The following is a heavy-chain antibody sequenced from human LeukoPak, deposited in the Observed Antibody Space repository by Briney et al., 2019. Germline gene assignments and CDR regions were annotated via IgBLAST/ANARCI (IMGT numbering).Heavy chain of an antibody. Sequence: PSETLSLTCAVYGGSFSGYYWSWIRQPPGKGLEWIGEINHSGSTNYNPSLKSRVTISVDTSKNQFPLKLSSVTAADTAVYYCARSISDYWGQGTLVTVSS. D-gene: IGHD3-9*01. CDR1: GGSFSGYY. CDR2: INHSGST. CDR3: ARSISDY. J-gene: IGHJ4*02. V-gene: IGHV4-34*01.